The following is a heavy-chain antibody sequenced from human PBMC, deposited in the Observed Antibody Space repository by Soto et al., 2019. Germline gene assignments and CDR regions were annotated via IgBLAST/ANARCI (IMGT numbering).Heavy chain of an antibody. V-gene: IGHV1-2*04. CDR3: ARDIAAAGTDYYYGMDV. CDR1: GYTFTGYY. CDR2: INPNSGGT. Sequence: SVKVSCKASGYTFTGYYMHLVRQAPGQGLEWMGWINPNSGGTSYAQKFQGWVTMTRDTSISTAYMELSRLRSDDTAVYYCARDIAAAGTDYYYGMDVWGQGTTVTVSS. D-gene: IGHD6-13*01. J-gene: IGHJ6*02.